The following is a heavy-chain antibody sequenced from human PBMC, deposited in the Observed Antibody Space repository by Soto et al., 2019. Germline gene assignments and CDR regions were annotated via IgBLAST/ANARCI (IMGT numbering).Heavy chain of an antibody. V-gene: IGHV3-72*01. J-gene: IGHJ1*01. CDR2: SRNKANSYTT. Sequence: EVQLVESGGGLVQPGGSMRLSCAASGFMLSDHYMDWDRQAPGKGLEWVGRSRNKANSYTTEYVASVKGRFTISRDESNTSLYLQMNSLRTEDTALYYCARAAPPFQHGGQGTLVPVSS. CDR1: GFMLSDHY. D-gene: IGHD6-25*01. CDR3: ARAAPPFQH.